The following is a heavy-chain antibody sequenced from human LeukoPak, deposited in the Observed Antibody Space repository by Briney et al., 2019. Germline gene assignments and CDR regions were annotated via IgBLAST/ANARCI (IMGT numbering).Heavy chain of an antibody. Sequence: GGSLRLSCAASGFTFTNYWMHWVRQAPGMGLVWVSRLPPDELGIIYADSVKGRFTVSRDNAKNTVYPQMNNLRVDDTAMYYCVGTIASRGSEYWGQGALVTVSS. D-gene: IGHD6-6*01. CDR2: LPPDELGI. CDR1: GFTFTNYW. CDR3: VGTIASRGSEY. V-gene: IGHV3-74*01. J-gene: IGHJ4*02.